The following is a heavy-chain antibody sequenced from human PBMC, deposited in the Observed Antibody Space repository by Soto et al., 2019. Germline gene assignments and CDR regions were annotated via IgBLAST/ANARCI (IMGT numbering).Heavy chain of an antibody. Sequence: QVQLVQSGAEVKKPGASVKVSCKASGYTFSSYDINWVRQATGQGLEWMGWMNPNSGDTNYPQKLHSIVTMTRHTSIATAYLELSSLRSEDTAVYYCARGLKFTTPLVRGVNPYYYYYMDVWGEGTTVTVSS. V-gene: IGHV1-8*01. J-gene: IGHJ6*03. CDR3: ARGLKFTTPLVRGVNPYYYYYMDV. CDR2: MNPNSGDT. D-gene: IGHD3-10*01. CDR1: GYTFSSYD.